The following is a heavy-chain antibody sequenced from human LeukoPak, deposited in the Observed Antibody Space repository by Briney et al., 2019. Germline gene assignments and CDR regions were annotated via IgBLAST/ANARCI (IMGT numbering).Heavy chain of an antibody. Sequence: GGSLRLSCAASGFTFSNAWMSWVRQAPGKGLEWVGRIKSKTDGGTTDYAAPVKGRFTISRDDSKNTLYLQMNSLKTEDTAVYYCTTDLSWVVRGVIAKTHDYWGQGTLVTVSS. V-gene: IGHV3-15*01. J-gene: IGHJ4*02. CDR1: GFTFSNAW. CDR2: IKSKTDGGTT. CDR3: TTDLSWVVRGVIAKTHDY. D-gene: IGHD3-10*01.